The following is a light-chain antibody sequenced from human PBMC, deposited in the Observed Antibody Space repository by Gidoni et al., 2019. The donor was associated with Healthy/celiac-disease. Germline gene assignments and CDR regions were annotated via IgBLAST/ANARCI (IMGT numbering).Light chain of an antibody. Sequence: DIVMTQPPLSLPVTPGEPASISCRSSQSLLHSNGYNYLDWYLQKPGQSPQLLIYLGSNRASGVPDRFSGSGSGTDFTLKISRVEAEDVGVYYCMQALQTPCSFGQXTKLEIK. J-gene: IGKJ2*04. CDR2: LGS. CDR1: QSLLHSNGYNY. V-gene: IGKV2-28*01. CDR3: MQALQTPCS.